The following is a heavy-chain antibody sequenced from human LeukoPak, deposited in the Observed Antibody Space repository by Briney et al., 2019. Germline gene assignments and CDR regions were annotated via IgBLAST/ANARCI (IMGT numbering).Heavy chain of an antibody. CDR1: GFTFSSYW. Sequence: GGSLRLSCAASGFTFSSYWMSWVRQAPGKGLEWVANIKQDGSEKYYVGSVKGRFTISRDNAKNSLYLQMNSLRAEDTAVYYCARAEGYYYGSGRWDNWFDPWGQGTLVTVSS. D-gene: IGHD3-10*01. J-gene: IGHJ5*02. CDR3: ARAEGYYYGSGRWDNWFDP. CDR2: IKQDGSEK. V-gene: IGHV3-7*01.